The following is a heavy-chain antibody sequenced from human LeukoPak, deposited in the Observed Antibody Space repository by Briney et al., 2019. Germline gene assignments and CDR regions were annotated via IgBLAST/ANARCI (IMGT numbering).Heavy chain of an antibody. CDR2: ISSSSSYI. CDR3: AIMRSSGWYPQGD. D-gene: IGHD6-19*01. CDR1: GFTFSSYS. V-gene: IGHV3-21*01. J-gene: IGHJ4*02. Sequence: GGSLRLSCAASGFTFSSYSMNWVRQAPGKGLEWVSSISSSSSYIYYADSVKGRFTISRDNAKNSLYLQMNSLRAEDTAVYYCAIMRSSGWYPQGDWGQGTLVTVSS.